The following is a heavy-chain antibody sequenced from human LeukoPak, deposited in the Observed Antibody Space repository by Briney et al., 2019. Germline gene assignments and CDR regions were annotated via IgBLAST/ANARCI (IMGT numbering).Heavy chain of an antibody. CDR1: GFAFSSYW. V-gene: IGHV3-7*04. J-gene: IGHJ4*02. Sequence: GGSLRLSCAASGFAFSSYWMSWVHQAPGKGLEWVAALKGDESEIYYVDSVKGRFTISRDNTKNSLYLQMNNLRAEDTAVFYCARDVYWGQGTLVTVSS. CDR2: LKGDESEI. CDR3: ARDVY.